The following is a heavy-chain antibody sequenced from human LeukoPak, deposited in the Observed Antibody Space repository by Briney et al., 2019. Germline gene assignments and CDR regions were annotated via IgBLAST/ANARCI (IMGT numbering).Heavy chain of an antibody. CDR1: GFTFSDYY. D-gene: IGHD2-2*01. CDR2: ISSSGSTI. V-gene: IGHV3-11*04. CDR3: ATYCSSTSCYLGSFDY. J-gene: IGHJ4*02. Sequence: GGSLRLSCAPSGFTFSDYYMSWIRQAPGKGLKWVSYISSSGSTIYYPDSVKGRFTISRNNAKNSLYLQMNSPRAEDTAVYYCATYCSSTSCYLGSFDYWGQGTLVTVSS.